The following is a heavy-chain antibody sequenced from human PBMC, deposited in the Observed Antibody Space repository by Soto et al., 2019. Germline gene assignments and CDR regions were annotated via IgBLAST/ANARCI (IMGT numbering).Heavy chain of an antibody. D-gene: IGHD4-17*01. J-gene: IGHJ6*02. CDR1: GYRFTSYW. CDR2: IYPGDSET. CDR3: ARPELYYGTRCDTGSMDV. V-gene: IGHV5-51*01. Sequence: HVESLKISCEASGYRFTSYWIAWVRQMPGKGLEWMGLIYPGDSETRYSLSFQGQVTISVDKSINTAYLHWSSLKASDTAMYFCARPELYYGTRCDTGSMDVWGQATTVSVSS.